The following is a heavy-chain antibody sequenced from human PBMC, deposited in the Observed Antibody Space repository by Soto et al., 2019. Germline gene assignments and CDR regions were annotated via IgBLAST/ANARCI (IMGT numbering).Heavy chain of an antibody. CDR3: ARDGAARPNYYGMDV. CDR2: ISSSSSYT. Sequence: PGGSLRLSCAASGFTFSDYYMSWIRQAPGKGLEWVSYISSSSSYTNYADSVKGRFTISRDNAKNSLYLQMNSLRAEDTAVYYCARDGAARPNYYGMDVWGQGTTVTVSS. D-gene: IGHD6-6*01. J-gene: IGHJ6*02. CDR1: GFTFSDYY. V-gene: IGHV3-11*06.